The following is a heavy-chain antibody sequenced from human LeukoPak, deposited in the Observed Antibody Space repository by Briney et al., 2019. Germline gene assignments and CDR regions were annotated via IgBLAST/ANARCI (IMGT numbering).Heavy chain of an antibody. D-gene: IGHD1-26*01. Sequence: GGSLRLSCAASGFTFSGYWMHWVRQAPGKGLVWVSRNTDGSRTNYADSVWGRFTIPRDNAKNTLYLQLDSLRAEDTAVYYCARGDHVGYFLDYWGQGTLVTVSS. V-gene: IGHV3-74*01. CDR3: ARGDHVGYFLDY. J-gene: IGHJ4*02. CDR1: GFTFSGYW. CDR2: NTDGSRT.